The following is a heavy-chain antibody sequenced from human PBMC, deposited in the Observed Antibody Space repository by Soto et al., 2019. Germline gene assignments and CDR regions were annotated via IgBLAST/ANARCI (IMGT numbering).Heavy chain of an antibody. D-gene: IGHD6-19*01. CDR2: IYYSGST. Sequence: PSETLSLTCTVSGGSISSSSYYWGWIRQPPGKGLEWIGSIYYSGSTYYNPSLKSRVTISVDTSKNQFSLKLSSVTAADTAAYYCARHDGVAGTPPYFDYWGQGTLVTVSS. CDR1: GGSISSSSYY. V-gene: IGHV4-39*01. CDR3: ARHDGVAGTPPYFDY. J-gene: IGHJ4*02.